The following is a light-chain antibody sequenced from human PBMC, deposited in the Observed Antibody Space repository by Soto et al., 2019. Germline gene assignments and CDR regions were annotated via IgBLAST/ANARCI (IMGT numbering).Light chain of an antibody. J-gene: IGKJ1*01. Sequence: IQMTQSPSSLSASVGDRVTITCRASQTISSYVSWYQQKPGKAPQLLIYAASSLQSGVPSRFSGSGSGTDFTLTISSLQPEDFATYYCQQLNSYPRTFGQGTKVEIK. CDR2: AAS. CDR1: QTISSY. V-gene: IGKV1-17*01. CDR3: QQLNSYPRT.